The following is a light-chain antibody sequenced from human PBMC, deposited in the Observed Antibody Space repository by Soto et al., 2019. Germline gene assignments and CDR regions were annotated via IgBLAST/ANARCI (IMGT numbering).Light chain of an antibody. J-gene: IGKJ4*01. CDR1: QSVSRRF. Sequence: EIVSTLSPRTLPLSPGETATHSCSATQSVSRRFLAWYQQQPGQAPRHLHDDAPRRATGLPDSFRGRGCRTDFTLTISSLVPQDIAVEYCQQYSTSPLTFGGGTRVDIK. CDR2: DAP. CDR3: QQYSTSPLT. V-gene: IGKV3-20*01.